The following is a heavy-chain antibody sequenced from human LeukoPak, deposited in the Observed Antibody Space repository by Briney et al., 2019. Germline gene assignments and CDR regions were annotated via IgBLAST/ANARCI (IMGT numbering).Heavy chain of an antibody. J-gene: IGHJ5*02. CDR2: NNHSGST. CDR1: GGSFSGYY. CDR3: ARLGWLYGSGSMNWFDP. Sequence: PSETLSLTCAVYGGSFSGYYWSWIRQPPGKGLEWIGENNHSGSTNYNPSLKSRVTISVDTSKNQFSLKLSSVTAADTAMYYCARLGWLYGSGSMNWFDPWGQGTLVTVSS. V-gene: IGHV4-34*01. D-gene: IGHD3-10*01.